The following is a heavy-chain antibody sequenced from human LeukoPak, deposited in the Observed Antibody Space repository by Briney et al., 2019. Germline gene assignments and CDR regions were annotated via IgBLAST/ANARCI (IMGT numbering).Heavy chain of an antibody. V-gene: IGHV4-59*08. CDR3: ARHRYSSGYNWFDP. CDR1: GESFSGYY. Sequence: SETLSLTCGVSGESFSGYYWSWIRQPPGKGLEWIGYIYYSGSTNYNPSLKSRVTISVDTSKNQFSLKLSSVTAADTAVYYCARHRYSSGYNWFDPWGQGTLVTVSS. J-gene: IGHJ5*02. CDR2: IYYSGST. D-gene: IGHD6-25*01.